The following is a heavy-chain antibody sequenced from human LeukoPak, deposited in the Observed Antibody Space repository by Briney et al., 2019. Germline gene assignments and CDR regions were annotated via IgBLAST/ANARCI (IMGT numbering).Heavy chain of an antibody. V-gene: IGHV3-66*01. D-gene: IGHD6-19*01. Sequence: PGGSLRLSCAASGFTVSTSYMSWVRQAPGKGLEWVSLIYSGGSTYYPDSVRGRFTISRDNSQNTLHLQMNSLRAEDTAIYYCARYVTGWSSAFDMWGQGTMVTVSS. CDR2: IYSGGST. CDR3: ARYVTGWSSAFDM. CDR1: GFTVSTSY. J-gene: IGHJ3*02.